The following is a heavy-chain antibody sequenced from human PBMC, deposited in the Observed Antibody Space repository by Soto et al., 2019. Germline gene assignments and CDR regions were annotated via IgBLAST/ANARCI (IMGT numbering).Heavy chain of an antibody. J-gene: IGHJ1*01. CDR1: GFTVSSNY. CDR2: IYSGGST. CDR3: VRAKYCSGGSCYFQH. D-gene: IGHD2-15*01. V-gene: IGHV3-53*01. Sequence: EVQLVESGGGLIQPGGSLRLSCAASGFTVSSNYMSWVRQAPGKGLEWVSVIYSGGSTYYADSVKGRFTISRDNSKNTLYLQMNSLRAEDTAVYYCVRAKYCSGGSCYFQHWGQGTLVTVSS.